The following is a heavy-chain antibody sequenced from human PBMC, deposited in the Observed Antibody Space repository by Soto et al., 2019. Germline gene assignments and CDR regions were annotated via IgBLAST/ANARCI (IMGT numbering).Heavy chain of an antibody. V-gene: IGHV1-3*01. J-gene: IGHJ5*02. Sequence: SCKASENTFSTYLVHWVRQVHGQGLEWMGWHNGYNGQTEYSQKFQGRVTITRDTSAKTAYLELRSLTSEDTAVYYCAGPHDWAGLGTWGQGTLVTVSS. CDR3: AGPHDWAGLGT. D-gene: IGHD3-9*01. CDR1: ENTFSTYL. CDR2: HNGYNGQT.